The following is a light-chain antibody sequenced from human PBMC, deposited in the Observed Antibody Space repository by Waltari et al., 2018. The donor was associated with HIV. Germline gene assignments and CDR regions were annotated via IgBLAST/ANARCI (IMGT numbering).Light chain of an antibody. CDR1: SSNIGAGYH. CDR3: QSHDSSLSGYV. J-gene: IGLJ1*01. CDR2: GNS. Sequence: VTISCTGSSSNIGAGYHVHWYQQLPGTAPKLLIYGNSNRPSGVPDRFSGSKSGTSASLAITGLQAEDEADYYCQSHDSSLSGYVFGTGTKVTVL. V-gene: IGLV1-40*01.